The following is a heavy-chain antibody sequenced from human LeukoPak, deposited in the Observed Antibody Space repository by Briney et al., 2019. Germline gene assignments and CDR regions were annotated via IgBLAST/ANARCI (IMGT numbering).Heavy chain of an antibody. CDR1: GFTFSSHW. CDR2: IKGDGSET. J-gene: IGHJ4*02. V-gene: IGHV3-7*03. Sequence: GGSPRLSCAASGFTFSSHWMHWVRQAPGKGLEWVANIKGDGSETSYVTSVRGRFTISRDNAKNSLYLQMNNLRVEDTAVYYCAREEVKSFDNWGQGTLVTVSS. CDR3: AREEVKSFDN.